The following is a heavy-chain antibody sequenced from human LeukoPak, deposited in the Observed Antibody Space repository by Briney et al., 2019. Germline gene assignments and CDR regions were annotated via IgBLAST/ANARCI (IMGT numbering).Heavy chain of an antibody. Sequence: SQTLSLTPAIPGDSVSRNPAASNSIRHPPSRGLEWLGRTNYRCKWYNDYAVSVKSRISINPDTSKNQFALQLNSVTPEDTAVYYCARDLHPGTTRVFFYFDYWGQGTLVTVSS. CDR2: TNYRCKWYN. D-gene: IGHD1-1*01. CDR1: GDSVSRNPAA. J-gene: IGHJ4*02. V-gene: IGHV6-1*01. CDR3: ARDLHPGTTRVFFYFDY.